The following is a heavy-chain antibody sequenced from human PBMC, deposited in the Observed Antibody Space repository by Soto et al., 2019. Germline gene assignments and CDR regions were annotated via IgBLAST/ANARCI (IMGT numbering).Heavy chain of an antibody. CDR3: GCYCSITYCYDWFDP. CDR1: GGSIGSSSYY. CDR2: PYNTGTA. Sequence: SETLSLTCSVSGGSIGSSSYYFGWICKAQGKGVEWIVSPYNTGTAYYTSSLKSRVTISADKSQNQFSLRLRSVTAADTAVYYCGCYCSITYCYDWFDPWGQGTLVTVAS. J-gene: IGHJ5*02. D-gene: IGHD2-2*01. V-gene: IGHV4-39*01.